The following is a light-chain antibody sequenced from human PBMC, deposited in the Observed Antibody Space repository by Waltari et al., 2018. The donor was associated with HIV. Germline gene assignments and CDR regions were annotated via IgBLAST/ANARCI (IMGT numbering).Light chain of an antibody. Sequence: QSALTQPASVSGSPGQSLPISCTGTSSDVGGSNYASWSQQHPGKAPKLIIYEVSNRPSGVSNRFSGSKSGNTASLTISGLQAEDEADYYCSSYTSSSTLVFGGGTKLTVL. V-gene: IGLV2-14*01. CDR1: SSDVGGSNY. J-gene: IGLJ3*02. CDR2: EVS. CDR3: SSYTSSSTLV.